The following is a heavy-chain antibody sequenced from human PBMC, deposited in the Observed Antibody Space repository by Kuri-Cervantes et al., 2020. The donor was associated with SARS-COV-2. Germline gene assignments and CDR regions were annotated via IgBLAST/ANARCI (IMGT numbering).Heavy chain of an antibody. D-gene: IGHD4-23*01. Sequence: GGSLRLSCAASGFTFSAYAMSWARQAPGRGLEWVSGISDSGINTYYPDSVRGRFTISRDNSKNMLYLQMHSLRVEDTAVYYCAKARPSGGYWGQGTLVTVSS. CDR1: GFTFSAYA. J-gene: IGHJ4*02. CDR2: ISDSGINT. CDR3: AKARPSGGY. V-gene: IGHV3-23*01.